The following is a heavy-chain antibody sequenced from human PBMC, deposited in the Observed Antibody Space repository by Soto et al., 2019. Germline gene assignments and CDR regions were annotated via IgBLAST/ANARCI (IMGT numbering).Heavy chain of an antibody. D-gene: IGHD3-10*01. J-gene: IGHJ6*02. V-gene: IGHV4-31*03. CDR3: ARARMGRGTIYYYGMDV. CDR2: VYYSGST. CDR1: GGSISSDGNY. Sequence: QVQLQESGPGLVKSSQTLSLTCPVSGGSISSDGNYWSWIRQHPGKGLEWIGYVYYSGSTYYNPSLKSRVTLSVDTSKNQFPLTLNSVTAADTAVYYCARARMGRGTIYYYGMDVWGQGPTLTVSS.